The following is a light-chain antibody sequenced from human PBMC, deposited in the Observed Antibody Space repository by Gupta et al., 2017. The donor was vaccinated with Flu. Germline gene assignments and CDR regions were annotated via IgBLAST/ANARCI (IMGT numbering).Light chain of an antibody. CDR1: SSDVGSYNL. Sequence: GSPGQSITISCTGTSSDVGSYNLVSWYQQHPGKAPKLMIYEGSKRPSGVSNRFSGSKSGNTASLTISGLQAEDEADYYCCSYAGSSTSYVFGPGTKVTVL. J-gene: IGLJ1*01. CDR3: CSYAGSSTSYV. V-gene: IGLV2-23*01. CDR2: EGS.